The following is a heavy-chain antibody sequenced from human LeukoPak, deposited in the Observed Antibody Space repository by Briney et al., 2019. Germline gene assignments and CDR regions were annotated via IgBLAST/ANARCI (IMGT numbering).Heavy chain of an antibody. Sequence: GGSLRLSCAASGLTFSDYYMSWVRQAPGKGLEWVSVIYSGGSTYYADSVKGRFTISRDNSKNTLYLQMNSLRAEDTAVYCCARDNTAIYYYGMDVWGQGTTVTVSS. V-gene: IGHV3-66*01. CDR3: ARDNTAIYYYGMDV. CDR1: GLTFSDYY. J-gene: IGHJ6*02. CDR2: IYSGGST. D-gene: IGHD5-18*01.